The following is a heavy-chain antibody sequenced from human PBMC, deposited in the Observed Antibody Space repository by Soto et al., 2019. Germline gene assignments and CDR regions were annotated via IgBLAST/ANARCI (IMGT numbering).Heavy chain of an antibody. Sequence: GALRRTCTASGFTCNTQWMHWVRQAPGKGLVWVSRIYFDGITTNYADSVKGRLTVSRDNAKNTVYLHVNTLRDEDTAVYYCARGGAMGVDYWGQGTLVTVSS. D-gene: IGHD1-26*01. V-gene: IGHV3-74*01. CDR3: ARGGAMGVDY. CDR2: IYFDGITT. CDR1: GFTCNTQW. J-gene: IGHJ4*02.